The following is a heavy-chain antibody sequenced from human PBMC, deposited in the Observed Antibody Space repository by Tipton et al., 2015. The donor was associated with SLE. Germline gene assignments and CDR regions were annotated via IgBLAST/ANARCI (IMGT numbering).Heavy chain of an antibody. CDR2: FNHGGGT. CDR3: ARTDYYGLGDF. J-gene: IGHJ4*02. D-gene: IGHD3-10*01. V-gene: IGHV4-39*07. Sequence: LRLSCTVFGGSISSSNSYWGWIRQPPGKGLEWIGEFNHGGGTNYNPSLKSRVTISVDTSKNQFSLKVSSVTAADTAVYYCARTDYYGLGDFWGQGTLVTVAS. CDR1: GGSISSSNSY.